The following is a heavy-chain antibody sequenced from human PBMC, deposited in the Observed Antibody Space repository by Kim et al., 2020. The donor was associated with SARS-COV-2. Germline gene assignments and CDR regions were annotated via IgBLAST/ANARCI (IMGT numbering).Heavy chain of an antibody. CDR3: ASLRVTRYYYYGMDV. CDR2: INAGNGNT. J-gene: IGHJ6*02. Sequence: ASVKVSCKASGYTFTSYAMHWVRQAPGQRLEWMGWINAGNGNTKYSQKFQGRATITRDTSASTAYMELSSLRSEDTAVYYCASLRVTRYYYYGMDVWGQGTTVTVSS. V-gene: IGHV1-3*01. D-gene: IGHD4-4*01. CDR1: GYTFTSYA.